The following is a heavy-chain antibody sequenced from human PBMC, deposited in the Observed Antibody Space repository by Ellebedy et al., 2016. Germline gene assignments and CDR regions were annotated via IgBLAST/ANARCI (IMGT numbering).Heavy chain of an antibody. V-gene: IGHV1-69*06. J-gene: IGHJ5*02. D-gene: IGHD5-12*01. Sequence: SVKVSXXASGGTFSSYAISWVRQAPGQGLEWMGGIIPIFGTASYAQKFQGRVTITADKSTSTDYMELSSLRSEDTAVYYCAREVATIGLNWFDPWGQGTLVTVSS. CDR1: GGTFSSYA. CDR2: IIPIFGTA. CDR3: AREVATIGLNWFDP.